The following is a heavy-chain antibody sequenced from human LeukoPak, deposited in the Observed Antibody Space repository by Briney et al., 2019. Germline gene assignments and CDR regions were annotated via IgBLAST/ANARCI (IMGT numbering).Heavy chain of an antibody. J-gene: IGHJ4*02. CDR2: VSYDGYDK. CDR3: ARDFFPIVDSSWYEIGY. CDR1: GFTFNDYA. Sequence: GGSLRLSCAASGFTFNDYAMYWVRQTPGKGLEWVTLVSYDGYDKSYADSVRGRFTISRDNSKNTLYLQMDSLRSDDTAVYYCARDFFPIVDSSWYEIGYWGQGTLVTVSS. V-gene: IGHV3-30-3*01. D-gene: IGHD6-13*01.